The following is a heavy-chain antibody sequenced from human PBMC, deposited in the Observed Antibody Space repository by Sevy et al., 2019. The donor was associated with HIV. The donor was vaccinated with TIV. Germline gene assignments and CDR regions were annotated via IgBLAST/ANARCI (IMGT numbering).Heavy chain of an antibody. CDR1: GFTCSSYA. CDR3: AKGSSGTYYDFWSGSYYFDY. V-gene: IGHV3-23*01. J-gene: IGHJ4*02. CDR2: ISGSGGST. Sequence: GGSLRLSCAASGFTCSSYAMSWVRQAPGKGLEWVSAISGSGGSTYYADSVKGRFTISRDNSKNTMYLQMNSLRAEDTAVYYCAKGSSGTYYDFWSGSYYFDYWGQGTLVTVSS. D-gene: IGHD3-3*01.